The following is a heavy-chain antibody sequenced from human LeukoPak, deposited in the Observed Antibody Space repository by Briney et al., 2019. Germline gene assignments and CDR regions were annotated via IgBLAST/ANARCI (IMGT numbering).Heavy chain of an antibody. D-gene: IGHD4-17*01. CDR3: ARHSAVTTFIFDY. Sequence: SETLSLTCTVSGGSMSSNTYYWGWIRQPPGKRLEWIGYIYYGGTTYYNPSLESRVTISVDTSKNQFSLRLSSVTAADTAVYYCARHSAVTTFIFDYWGQGTLVTVSS. V-gene: IGHV4-39*01. CDR1: GGSMSSNTYY. CDR2: IYYGGTT. J-gene: IGHJ4*02.